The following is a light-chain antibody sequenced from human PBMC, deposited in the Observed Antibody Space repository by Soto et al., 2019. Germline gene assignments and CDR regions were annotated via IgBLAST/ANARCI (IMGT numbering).Light chain of an antibody. V-gene: IGKV1-39*01. CDR1: QSISNY. CDR3: QQRYSTPIT. Sequence: DIQMTQSPSSLSASVGDRVTITCRASQSISNYLNWYQQKPGKAPKVLIYAASTLQSGVPTRFSGSGSGTDFTLTISSLQPEDFATYYCQQRYSTPITFGQGTRLEIK. CDR2: AAS. J-gene: IGKJ5*01.